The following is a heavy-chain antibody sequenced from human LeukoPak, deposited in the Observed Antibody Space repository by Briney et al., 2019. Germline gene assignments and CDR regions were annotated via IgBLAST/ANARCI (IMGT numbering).Heavy chain of an antibody. CDR1: GFTFSSYA. J-gene: IGHJ4*02. CDR2: ISYDGSNK. D-gene: IGHD3-9*01. Sequence: PGGSLRLSCAASGFTFSSYAMHWVRQAPGKGLEWVAVISYDGSNKYYADSVKGRFTISRDNSKNTLYLQMNSLRAEDTAVYYCAREYDILTDRFYFDYWGQGTLVTVSS. V-gene: IGHV3-30-3*01. CDR3: AREYDILTDRFYFDY.